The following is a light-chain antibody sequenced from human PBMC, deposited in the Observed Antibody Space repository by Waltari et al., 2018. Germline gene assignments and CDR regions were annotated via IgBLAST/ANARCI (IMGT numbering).Light chain of an antibody. CDR1: SGDVGGYAL. Sequence: QSALTQPASVSGSPGQPITISCTGTSGDVGGYALVSWYQQHPGKAPKLMIYDATNRPSGVSDRFSASTSGNTASLTISDLRPEDEAEYYCSSFTSSSTGIFGSGTTVTVL. CDR3: SSFTSSSTGI. V-gene: IGLV2-14*03. CDR2: DAT. J-gene: IGLJ1*01.